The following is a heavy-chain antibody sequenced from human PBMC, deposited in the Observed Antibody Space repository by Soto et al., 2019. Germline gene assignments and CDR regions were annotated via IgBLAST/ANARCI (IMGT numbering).Heavy chain of an antibody. D-gene: IGHD6-19*01. CDR2: ISGSGGST. CDR3: AKDSYSSCWYGFHYYYYMDV. J-gene: IGHJ6*03. CDR1: GFTFSSYA. Sequence: GGSLRLSCAASGFTFSSYAMSWVRQAPGKGLEWVSAISGSGGSTYYADSVKGRFTISRDNSKNTLYLQMNSLRAEDTAVYYCAKDSYSSCWYGFHYYYYMDVWGKGTTVTVSS. V-gene: IGHV3-23*01.